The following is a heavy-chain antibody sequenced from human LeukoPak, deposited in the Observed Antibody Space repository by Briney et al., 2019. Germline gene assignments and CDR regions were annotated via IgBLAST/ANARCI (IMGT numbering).Heavy chain of an antibody. Sequence: GGSLRLSCAASGFTFSSYSMNWVRQAPGKGLEWVSSISSSSSYIYYADSVKGRFTISRDNAKNSLYLQMNSLRAEDTAVYYCARGYSSSWYGSAFDIWGQGTMVTVSS. CDR2: ISSSSSYI. CDR3: ARGYSSSWYGSAFDI. CDR1: GFTFSSYS. D-gene: IGHD6-13*01. J-gene: IGHJ3*02. V-gene: IGHV3-21*01.